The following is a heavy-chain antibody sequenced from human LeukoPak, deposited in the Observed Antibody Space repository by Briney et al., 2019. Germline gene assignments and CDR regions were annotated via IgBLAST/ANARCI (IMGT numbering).Heavy chain of an antibody. CDR3: ARDRSLSTMVRGVINWYFDL. V-gene: IGHV3-23*01. D-gene: IGHD3-10*01. Sequence: GGSLRLSCAASGFTFSSYAMSWVRQAPGKGLEWVSGISGSGDNTYYADSVKGRFTISRDNSKNTLYLQMNSLRAEDTAVYYCARDRSLSTMVRGVINWYFDLWGRGTLVTVSS. CDR1: GFTFSSYA. J-gene: IGHJ2*01. CDR2: ISGSGDNT.